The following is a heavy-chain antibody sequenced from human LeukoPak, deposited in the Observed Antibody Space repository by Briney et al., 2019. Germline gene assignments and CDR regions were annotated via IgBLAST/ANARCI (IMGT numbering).Heavy chain of an antibody. J-gene: IGHJ6*02. CDR3: ARPVGNPPYGLDV. CDR1: GYTCTDCS. D-gene: IGHD1-26*01. V-gene: IGHV1-2*02. CDR2: INPYSGGT. Sequence: ASVKVSCKTFGYTCTDCSIHWVRQAPGQGLEWMGWINPYSGGTSYAQKFRGRVSLTRDTSISTTYMELNSLTSDDTAVYYCARPVGNPPYGLDVWGQGTTITVSS.